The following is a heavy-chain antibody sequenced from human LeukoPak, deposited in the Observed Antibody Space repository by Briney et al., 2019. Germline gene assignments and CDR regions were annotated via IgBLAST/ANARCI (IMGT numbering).Heavy chain of an antibody. Sequence: PGGSLRLSCAASGFALNSYSLTWVRQAPGKGLEWVSSISSTSAYIHYAESVKGRFSISRDNFDNVVYLQMNSLRAEDTAVYYCARVAVAGPTGWFDPWGQGTLVTVSS. CDR3: ARVAVAGPTGWFDP. V-gene: IGHV3-21*01. CDR1: GFALNSYS. D-gene: IGHD6-19*01. J-gene: IGHJ5*02. CDR2: ISSTSAYI.